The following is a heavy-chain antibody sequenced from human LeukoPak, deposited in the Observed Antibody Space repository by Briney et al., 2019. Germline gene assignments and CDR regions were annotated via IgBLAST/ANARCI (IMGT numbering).Heavy chain of an antibody. D-gene: IGHD1-26*01. V-gene: IGHV3-23*01. CDR1: GFTFSNYA. Sequence: GGSLRLSCAASGFTFSNYAMNWVRKAPGKGLEWVSSISESGDTTHYADSVKGRFTISRDNAQNTLYLQMSTLRAEDTALYYCAKQWVDCWGQGTLVTVSS. CDR3: AKQWVDC. CDR2: ISESGDTT. J-gene: IGHJ4*02.